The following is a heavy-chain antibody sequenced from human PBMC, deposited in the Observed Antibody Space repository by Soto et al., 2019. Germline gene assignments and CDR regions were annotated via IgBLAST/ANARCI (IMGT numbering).Heavy chain of an antibody. CDR1: GLTFSSYA. CDR2: ISYDGSNK. J-gene: IGHJ5*02. V-gene: IGHV3-30-3*01. Sequence: GGPLRISSAASGLTFSSYAVPGVCQAPGKGLEWVAVISYDGSNKYYADSVKGRFTISRDNSKNTLYLQMNSLRAEDTAVYYCARDRPRKTELDPWGQGTLVTVSS. CDR3: ARDRPRKTELDP.